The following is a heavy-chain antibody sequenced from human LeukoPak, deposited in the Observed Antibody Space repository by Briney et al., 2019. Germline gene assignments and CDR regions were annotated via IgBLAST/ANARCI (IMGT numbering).Heavy chain of an antibody. V-gene: IGHV4-34*01. Sequence: SETLSLTCAVYGGSFSGYYWSWIRQPPGKGLEWIGEINHSGSTNYNPSHKSRVTISVDTSKNQFSLKLSSVTAADTAVYYCARGVKYHYDILTGYYNDYWGPGTLVTVSS. J-gene: IGHJ4*02. CDR1: GGSFSGYY. CDR2: INHSGST. D-gene: IGHD3-9*01. CDR3: ARGVKYHYDILTGYYNDY.